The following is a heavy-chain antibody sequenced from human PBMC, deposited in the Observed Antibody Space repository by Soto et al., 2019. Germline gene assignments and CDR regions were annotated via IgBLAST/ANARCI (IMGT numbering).Heavy chain of an antibody. CDR3: ASSSTIFGVVTFDY. V-gene: IGHV4-59*01. J-gene: IGHJ4*02. Sequence: SETLSLTCTVSGGSISSYYWSWIRQPPGKGLEWIGYIYYSGSTNYNPSLKSRVTISVDTSKNQFSLKLSSVTAADTAVYYCASSSTIFGVVTFDYWGQGTLVTVSS. D-gene: IGHD3-3*01. CDR2: IYYSGST. CDR1: GGSISSYY.